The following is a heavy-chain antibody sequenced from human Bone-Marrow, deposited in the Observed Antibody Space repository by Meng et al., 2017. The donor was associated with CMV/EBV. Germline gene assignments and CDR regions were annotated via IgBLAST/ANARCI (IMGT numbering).Heavy chain of an antibody. D-gene: IGHD2-2*01. CDR2: LSYDGSNK. CDR1: GFTFSSYA. Sequence: GGSLRLSCAASGFTFSSYAMHWVRQAPGKGLEWVAVLSYDGSNKYYADSVKGRFTISRDNSKNTLYLQMNSLRAEDTAVYYCARGLYCSSTSCYRFYYYYGMDVWGQGTTVTVSS. J-gene: IGHJ6*02. V-gene: IGHV3-30-3*01. CDR3: ARGLYCSSTSCYRFYYYYGMDV.